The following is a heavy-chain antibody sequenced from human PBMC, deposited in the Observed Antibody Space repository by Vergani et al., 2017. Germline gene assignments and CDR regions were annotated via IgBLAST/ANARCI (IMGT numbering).Heavy chain of an antibody. D-gene: IGHD5-12*01. CDR1: GGKFSNYA. CDR3: ARNKYSGYDYRAAFES. Sequence: QVQLVQSGAEVKKPGSSVKVSCRASGGKFSNYAINWVRQAPGHGLEWMGGIIPMFGTANYAQKFQDKITITADESTSTVYMELSSLKSEDTAVYYCARNKYSGYDYRAAFESWGRGTRVTVSS. CDR2: IIPMFGTA. V-gene: IGHV1-69*12. J-gene: IGHJ4*02.